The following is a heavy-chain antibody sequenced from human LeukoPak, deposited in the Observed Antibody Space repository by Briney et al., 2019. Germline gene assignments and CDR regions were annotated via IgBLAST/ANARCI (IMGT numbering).Heavy chain of an antibody. CDR1: GSTFSSYG. V-gene: IGHV3-30*18. D-gene: IGHD6-6*01. CDR3: AKGLIAARLTPFDY. Sequence: GRSLRLSCAASGSTFSSYGMHWVRQAPGKGLEWVAVISYDGSNKYYADSVKGRFTISRDNSKNTLYLQMNSLRAEDTAVYYCAKGLIAARLTPFDYWGQGTLVTVSS. CDR2: ISYDGSNK. J-gene: IGHJ4*02.